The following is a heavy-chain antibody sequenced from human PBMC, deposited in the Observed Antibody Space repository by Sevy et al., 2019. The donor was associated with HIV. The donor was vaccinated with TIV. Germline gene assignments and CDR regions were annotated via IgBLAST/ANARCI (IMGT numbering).Heavy chain of an antibody. CDR1: GFTFSKYS. D-gene: IGHD2-8*01. J-gene: IGHJ4*02. V-gene: IGHV3-23*01. Sequence: GGSLRLSCAASGFTFSKYSMSWVRQPPGKGLEWVSTLSFGCGEINHADSVKGRFTISGDNSKNWLYLQMNNLRAEDTAVYYCAREGCTKPHDYWGQGTLVTVSS. CDR2: LSFGCGEI. CDR3: AREGCTKPHDY.